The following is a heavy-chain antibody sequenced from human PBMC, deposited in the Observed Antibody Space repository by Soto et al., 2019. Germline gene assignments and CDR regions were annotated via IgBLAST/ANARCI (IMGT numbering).Heavy chain of an antibody. CDR3: TGLWFGEIYNY. CDR2: IKNKNDGGTT. CDR1: GFSFKNAW. V-gene: IGHV3-15*07. J-gene: IGHJ4*01. D-gene: IGHD3-10*01. Sequence: EVELVESGGGLVKTGGSLTLSCAASGFSFKNAWMNWVRPATGQGLEWVGRIKNKNDGGTTDYAAFVKGRFTISRDASEHTLDLPMNGLKTEDTGVYFCTGLWFGEIYNYCVQGSLVTVSS.